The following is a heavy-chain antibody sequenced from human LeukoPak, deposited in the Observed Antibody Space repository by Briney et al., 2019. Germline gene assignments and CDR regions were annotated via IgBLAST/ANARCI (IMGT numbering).Heavy chain of an antibody. CDR2: MNPNSGNT. V-gene: IGHV1-8*01. CDR1: GYTFTSYD. CDR3: ASGVGVRGPINWFDP. Sequence: SVNVSCKPSGYTFTSYDINWVRQATGQGLDWMGWMNPNSGNTGYAQKFQGRVTMTRNTSISTAYMELSSLRSEDTAVYYCASGVGVRGPINWFDPWGQGTLVTVSS. J-gene: IGHJ5*02. D-gene: IGHD3-10*01.